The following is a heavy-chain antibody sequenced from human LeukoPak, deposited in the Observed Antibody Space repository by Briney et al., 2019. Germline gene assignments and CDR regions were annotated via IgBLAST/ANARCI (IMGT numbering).Heavy chain of an antibody. CDR1: GFTFYNSG. CDR3: AIEQWELKY. CDR2: ISGSGGAT. D-gene: IGHD1-26*01. V-gene: IGHV3-23*01. J-gene: IGHJ4*02. Sequence: GGSLRLSCAASGFTFYNSGMGWVRQAPGKGLEWVSAISGSGGATYYADSVKGRFTVSRDDSKNTLYLQMNSLRADDTAVYYCAIEQWELKYWGQGTLVTVSS.